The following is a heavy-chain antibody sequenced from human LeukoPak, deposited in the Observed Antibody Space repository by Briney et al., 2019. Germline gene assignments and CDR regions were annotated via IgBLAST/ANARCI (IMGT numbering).Heavy chain of an antibody. V-gene: IGHV3-30*03. J-gene: IGHJ3*02. CDR3: ARSDDDAFDI. CDR1: GFTFSSYG. Sequence: QPGRSLRLSCAASGFTFSSYGMHWVRQAPGKGLEWVAVISYDGSNKYYADSVKGRFTISRDNSKNTLYLQMNSLRAEDTAVYYCARSDDDAFDIWGQGTMVTVSS. CDR2: ISYDGSNK.